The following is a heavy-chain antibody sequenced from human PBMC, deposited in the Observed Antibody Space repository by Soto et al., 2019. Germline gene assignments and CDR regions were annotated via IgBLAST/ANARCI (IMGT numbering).Heavy chain of an antibody. CDR3: ARHFVAVVIKGWGY. CDR2: ISAYNGNT. Sequence: ASVKVSCKASGYTFTRYGINWVRQAPGQGLEWMGWISAYNGNTNYAQKLQGRVTMTTDTSTSTAYMELRSLRSDDTAVYYCARHFVAVVIKGWGYWGQGTLVTVSS. D-gene: IGHD3-22*01. V-gene: IGHV1-18*01. J-gene: IGHJ4*02. CDR1: GYTFTRYG.